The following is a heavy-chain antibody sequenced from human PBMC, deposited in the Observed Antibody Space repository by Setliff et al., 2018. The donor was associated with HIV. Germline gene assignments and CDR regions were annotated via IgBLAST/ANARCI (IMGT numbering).Heavy chain of an antibody. J-gene: IGHJ4*02. Sequence: SETLSLTCNISGVSIPTNYWNWIRQPAGKGLEWIGRIYTTGGTNYNPALKSRVTMSIDTSKNQISLKLNSATAADTATYYCARSNPGITAGLLAYWGPGTLVT. CDR2: IYTTGGT. D-gene: IGHD6-13*01. CDR3: ARSNPGITAGLLAY. V-gene: IGHV4-4*07. CDR1: GVSIPTNY.